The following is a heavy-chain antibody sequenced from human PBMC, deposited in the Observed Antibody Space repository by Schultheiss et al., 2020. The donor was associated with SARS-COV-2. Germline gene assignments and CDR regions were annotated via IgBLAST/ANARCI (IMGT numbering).Heavy chain of an antibody. CDR1: GGSFSGYY. Sequence: SETLSLTCAVYGGSFSGYYWSWIRQPPGKGLEWIGEINHSGSTNYNPSLKSRVTISVDTSKNQFSLKLSSVTAADTAVYYCARGWDYYDSSGYPFDYWGQGTLVTVSS. D-gene: IGHD3-22*01. J-gene: IGHJ4*02. V-gene: IGHV4-34*01. CDR2: INHSGST. CDR3: ARGWDYYDSSGYPFDY.